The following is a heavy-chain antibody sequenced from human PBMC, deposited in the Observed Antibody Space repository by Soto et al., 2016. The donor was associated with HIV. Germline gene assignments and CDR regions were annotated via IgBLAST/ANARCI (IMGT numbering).Heavy chain of an antibody. Sequence: EGQLVESGGGLVQPGRSLRLSCAASGFTFKNYWMHWVRQSPGKGLMRISHINNDGSSTNYADSVKGRFIVSRDNAKNILSLQMNRLEVDDTAVYYCVRDLMTGYNIRPTSDYWGQGTMVVVSS. CDR1: GFTFKNYW. J-gene: IGHJ4*02. CDR2: INNDGSST. V-gene: IGHV3-74*01. CDR3: VRDLMTGYNIRPTSDY. D-gene: IGHD5-18*01.